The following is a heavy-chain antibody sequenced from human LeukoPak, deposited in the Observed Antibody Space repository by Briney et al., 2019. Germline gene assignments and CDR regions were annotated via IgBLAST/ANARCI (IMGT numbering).Heavy chain of an antibody. D-gene: IGHD2-2*01. V-gene: IGHV6-1*01. Sequence: SQTLSLTCAISGDSVSSNSVTWNWIRQSPSRGLEWLGRTYYRSTWYNDYAVSVRGRITVNPDTSKNQFSLHLSSVTPEDTAVYYCARRLTQYDCFDPWGQGILVTVSS. CDR3: ARRLTQYDCFDP. CDR2: TYYRSTWYN. J-gene: IGHJ5*02. CDR1: GDSVSSNSVT.